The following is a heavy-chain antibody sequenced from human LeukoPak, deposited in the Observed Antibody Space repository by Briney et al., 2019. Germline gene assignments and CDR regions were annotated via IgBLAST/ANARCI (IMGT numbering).Heavy chain of an antibody. CDR3: ARGPQRGVIMN. D-gene: IGHD3-10*01. J-gene: IGHJ4*02. CDR1: EFSFSDCY. CDR2: ISGNRKYV. Sequence: PGGSLRLSCAASEFSFSDCYMNWIRQAPGKGLEWVSHISGNRKYVSHADSVKGRSTISRDNAKNSLYLQMNSLRVEDTAMYYCARGPQRGVIMNWGQGTLVTVSS. V-gene: IGHV3-11*06.